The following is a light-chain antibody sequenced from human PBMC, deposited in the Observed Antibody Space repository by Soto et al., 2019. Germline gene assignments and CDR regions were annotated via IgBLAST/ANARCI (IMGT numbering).Light chain of an antibody. CDR3: CSYAGSSTFNVV. CDR2: EVS. J-gene: IGLJ2*01. V-gene: IGLV2-23*02. Sequence: QSAVTQPASVSGSPGQSITISCTGTSSDVGSYNLVSWYQQHPGKAPKLMIYEVSKRPSGVSNRFSGSKSGNTASLTISGLQAEDEADYYCCSYAGSSTFNVVFGGGTKLTVL. CDR1: SSDVGSYNL.